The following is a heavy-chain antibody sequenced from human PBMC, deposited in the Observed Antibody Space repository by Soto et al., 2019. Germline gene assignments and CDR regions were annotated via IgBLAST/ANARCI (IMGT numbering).Heavy chain of an antibody. V-gene: IGHV3-23*01. Sequence: EVQLLESGGGLVQPGESLRLSCAGSGFTFSSYALTWVRQAPGKGLEWVSAISNNGGSTYYADSVKGRFTVSRDNXXXXXXXXXXXXXXXXXXXXXXXKGYIAGPAGWCDPWGQGTLVTVSS. J-gene: IGHJ5*02. CDR2: ISNNGGST. D-gene: IGHD6-13*01. CDR1: GFTFSSYA. CDR3: XKGYIAGPAGWCDP.